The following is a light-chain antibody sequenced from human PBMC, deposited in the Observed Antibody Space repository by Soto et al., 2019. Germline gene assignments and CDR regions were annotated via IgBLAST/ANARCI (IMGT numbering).Light chain of an antibody. CDR1: SSDVGLYDY. Sequence: QSALTQPASVSVSPGQSITISCTGTSSDVGLYDYVSWYQQHPGKAPKLMIYEVNQRPSGVSTRFSGSKSGNTASLTISGLQDEDEADYYCSSYTSSSTRLYVFGTGTKLTVL. J-gene: IGLJ1*01. CDR3: SSYTSSSTRLYV. V-gene: IGLV2-14*01. CDR2: EVN.